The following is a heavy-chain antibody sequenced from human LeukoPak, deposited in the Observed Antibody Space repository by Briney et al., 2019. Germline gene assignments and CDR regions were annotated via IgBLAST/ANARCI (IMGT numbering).Heavy chain of an antibody. CDR1: GYTFTNHY. J-gene: IGHJ4*02. Sequence: ASVKISCKVSGYTFTNHYMHWVRQAPGQGLEWMGWTHPNSDGTNYAQKFQGRVTMTRDTSINTAYMELRSLRSDDTAIYYCARGGSTVFGVVNDWGQGTLVTVSS. CDR3: ARGGSTVFGVVND. CDR2: THPNSDGT. D-gene: IGHD3-3*01. V-gene: IGHV1-2*02.